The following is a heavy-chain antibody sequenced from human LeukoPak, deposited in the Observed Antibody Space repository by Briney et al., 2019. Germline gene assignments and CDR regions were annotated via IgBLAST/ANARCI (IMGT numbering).Heavy chain of an antibody. CDR1: GYNFISYY. J-gene: IGHJ6*03. CDR2: INPSGGST. CDR3: ARGRRGSSYVWLERYQYYYMDV. V-gene: IGHV1-46*01. D-gene: IGHD5-18*01. Sequence: GASVKVSCKASGYNFISYYMHWVRQAPGQGLEWMGIINPSGGSTSYAQKFQDRVTMTRDTSTSTVYMELSSLKSEDTAVYFCARGRRGSSYVWLERYQYYYMDVWGKGTTVTVSS.